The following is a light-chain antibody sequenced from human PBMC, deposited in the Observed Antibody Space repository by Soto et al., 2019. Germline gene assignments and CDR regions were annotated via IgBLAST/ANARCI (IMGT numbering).Light chain of an antibody. CDR3: QQYDNLPLT. V-gene: IGKV1-33*01. CDR1: QDIKNY. CDR2: DAS. Sequence: DIQMTQSPSSLSASVGDRVTITCQASQDIKNYLNWYQQKSGKAPKLLIYDASDFETGVPSRLSGSGSGTDFTFNINSLQPEDIATYYCQQYDNLPLTFGGGTKVEIK. J-gene: IGKJ4*01.